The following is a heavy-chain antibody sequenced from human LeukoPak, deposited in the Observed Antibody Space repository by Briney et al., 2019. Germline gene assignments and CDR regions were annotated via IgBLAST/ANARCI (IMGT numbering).Heavy chain of an antibody. CDR1: GFTFSSHW. V-gene: IGHV3-7*01. CDR2: IKEDGSEK. Sequence: GGSLRLSCAGSGFTFSSHWMSWVRQSPGKGPEWVAHIKEDGSEKYYVDSVKGRFTVSRDNAKNSLYLQMNSLTAEDTAVYYCASTYYDILTGSIPFDYWGQGTLVTVSS. CDR3: ASTYYDILTGSIPFDY. D-gene: IGHD3-9*01. J-gene: IGHJ4*02.